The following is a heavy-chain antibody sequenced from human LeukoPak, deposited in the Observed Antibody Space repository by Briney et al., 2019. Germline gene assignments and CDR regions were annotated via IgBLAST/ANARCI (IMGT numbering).Heavy chain of an antibody. CDR3: ARGLSPRINMVRGVRPPFRGVFDY. V-gene: IGHV4-34*01. Sequence: SETLSLTCAVYGGSFSGYYWSWIRQPPGKGLEWIGEINHSGSTNYSPSLKSRVTISVDTSKNQFSLKLSSVTAADTAVYYCARGLSPRINMVRGVRPPFRGVFDYWGQGTLVTVSS. CDR2: INHSGST. J-gene: IGHJ4*02. CDR1: GGSFSGYY. D-gene: IGHD3-10*01.